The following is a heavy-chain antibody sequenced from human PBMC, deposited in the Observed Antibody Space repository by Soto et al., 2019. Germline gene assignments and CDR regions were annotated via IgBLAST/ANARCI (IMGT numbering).Heavy chain of an antibody. D-gene: IGHD3-3*01. CDR2: IIPIFGTA. J-gene: IGHJ4*02. V-gene: IGHV1-69*13. CDR1: GGTFSSYA. CDR3: ARGTPPGTYYDFWSGYGLWDY. Sequence: ASVKVSCKASGGTFSSYAISWVRQAPGQGLEWMGGIIPIFGTANYAQKFQGRVTITADESTSTAYMELSSLRSDDTAVYYCARGTPPGTYYDFWSGYGLWDYWGQGTLVTVSS.